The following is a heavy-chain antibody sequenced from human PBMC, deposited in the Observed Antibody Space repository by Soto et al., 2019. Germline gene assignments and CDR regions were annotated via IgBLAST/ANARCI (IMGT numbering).Heavy chain of an antibody. CDR2: INLNSGGT. D-gene: IGHD5-18*01. V-gene: IGHV1-2*02. CDR1: GYSFTGYF. CDR3: ARGGDTAMVYHGMDV. J-gene: IGHJ6*02. Sequence: ASVKVSCKASGYSFTGYFTQWVRQAPGQGLEWMGWINLNSGGTNYAQKLQGRVTMTRDTSISTAYMELSRLRSDDTAVYYCARGGDTAMVYHGMDVWGQGTTVTVSS.